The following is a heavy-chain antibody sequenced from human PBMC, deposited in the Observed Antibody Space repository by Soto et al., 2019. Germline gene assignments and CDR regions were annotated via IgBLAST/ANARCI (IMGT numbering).Heavy chain of an antibody. CDR2: IYWDGDK. Sequence: QITLKESGPPLVKPTQTLTLTCTFSGFSLSTNGVGVCWIRQPPGKALEWLALIYWDGDKRYSPSLKSRLTITKDTSKNQVVLTMTIMDPVDTATYYCAHRRGAYYFDFWGQGTLVTVSS. V-gene: IGHV2-5*02. CDR3: AHRRGAYYFDF. CDR1: GFSLSTNGVG. J-gene: IGHJ4*02. D-gene: IGHD1-26*01.